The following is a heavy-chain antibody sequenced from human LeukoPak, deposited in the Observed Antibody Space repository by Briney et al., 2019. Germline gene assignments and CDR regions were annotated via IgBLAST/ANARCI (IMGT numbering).Heavy chain of an antibody. CDR2: IYYSGST. V-gene: IGHV4-59*01. CDR3: ARGAQYCSSTTCLYYYYYMDV. J-gene: IGHJ6*03. Sequence: SETLSLTCTVSGGSITNYYWTWIRQPPGKGLGWIGHIYYSGSTNYNPSLKSQVSISVDTAKNQFSLKLSSVTAADTAVYFCARGAQYCSSTTCLYYYYYMDVWGKGTTVTISS. CDR1: GGSITNYY. D-gene: IGHD2-2*01.